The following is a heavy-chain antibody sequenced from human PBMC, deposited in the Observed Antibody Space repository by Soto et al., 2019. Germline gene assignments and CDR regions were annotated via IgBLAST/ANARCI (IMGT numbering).Heavy chain of an antibody. CDR2: IYPGDSRT. CDR3: AFGEESRYYYYGMDV. CDR1: GYSFTTYW. J-gene: IGHJ6*02. V-gene: IGHV5-51*01. Sequence: GESLKISCKGSGYSFTTYWIAWVRQMLGKGLEWMGIIYPGDSRTTYSPSFQGQVIISADNAKNSLYLQMNSLRAEDTAVYYCAFGEESRYYYYGMDVWGQGTTVTVSS. D-gene: IGHD3-10*01.